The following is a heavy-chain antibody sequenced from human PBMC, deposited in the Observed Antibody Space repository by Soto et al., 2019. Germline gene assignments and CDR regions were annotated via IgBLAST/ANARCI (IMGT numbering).Heavy chain of an antibody. CDR3: AREGYCSGGSCSYFDY. CDR1: GYTFTSYY. J-gene: IGHJ4*02. CDR2: INPSGGST. V-gene: IGHV1-46*01. D-gene: IGHD2-15*01. Sequence: ASVKVSWKASGYTFTSYYMHWVRQAPGQGLEWMGIINPSGGSTSYAQKFQGRVTMTRDTSTSTVYMELSSLRSEDTAVYYCAREGYCSGGSCSYFDYWGQGTLVTVSS.